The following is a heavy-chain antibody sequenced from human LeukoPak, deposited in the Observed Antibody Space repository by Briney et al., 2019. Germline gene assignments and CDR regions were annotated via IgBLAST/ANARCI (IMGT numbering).Heavy chain of an antibody. D-gene: IGHD2-21*02. J-gene: IGHJ4*02. Sequence: GGSLRLSCAASGFTFSSYSMNWVRQAPGKGLEWVSSISSSSSYIYYADSVKGRFTISRDNAKNSLYLQMNSLRAEDTAVYYCARAPLVVVTAFDYWGQGTLVTVSS. CDR2: ISSSSSYI. V-gene: IGHV3-21*01. CDR1: GFTFSSYS. CDR3: ARAPLVVVTAFDY.